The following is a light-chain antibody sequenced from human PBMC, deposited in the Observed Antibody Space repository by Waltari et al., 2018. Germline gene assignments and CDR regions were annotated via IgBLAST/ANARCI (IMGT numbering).Light chain of an antibody. V-gene: IGKV3-20*01. CDR3: QQYGGSPDT. Sequence: ENVLTQSPGTLSLSPGERATLSCRASQSVHNDNLAWFQQKPGQAPRLLIFGASSRATGIPDMFSGSGSGTDFILTISRVEPEDFGLYYCQQYGGSPDTFGQGTRLEIK. CDR1: QSVHNDN. J-gene: IGKJ5*01. CDR2: GAS.